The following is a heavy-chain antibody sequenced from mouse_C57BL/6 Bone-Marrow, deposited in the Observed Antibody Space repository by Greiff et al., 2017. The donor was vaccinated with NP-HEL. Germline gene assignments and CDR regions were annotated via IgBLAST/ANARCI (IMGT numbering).Heavy chain of an antibody. J-gene: IGHJ1*03. D-gene: IGHD2-1*01. Sequence: QVQLQQPGAELVKPGASVKLSCKASGYTFTSYWMHWVKQRPGRGLEWIGRIDPNSGGTKYNEKFKSKATLTVDKPSSTAYMQLSSLTSEDSAVYYCARNEGLLWYFWYFDVWGTGTTVTVSS. CDR3: ARNEGLLWYFWYFDV. CDR2: IDPNSGGT. CDR1: GYTFTSYW. V-gene: IGHV1-72*01.